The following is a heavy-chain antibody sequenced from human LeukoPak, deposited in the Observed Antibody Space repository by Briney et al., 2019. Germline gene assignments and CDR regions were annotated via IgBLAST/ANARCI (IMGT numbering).Heavy chain of an antibody. CDR3: ARDQSYDFWSGSDAFDI. Sequence: SETLSLTCAVTGGSPNNYYWSWIRQPPGKGLEWIGYIYYSGTTNYNPSLKSRVSISVDTSKNQFSLKLSSVTAADTAVYYCARDQSYDFWSGSDAFDIWGQGTMVTVAS. V-gene: IGHV4-59*01. CDR1: GGSPNNYY. J-gene: IGHJ3*02. CDR2: IYYSGTT. D-gene: IGHD3-3*01.